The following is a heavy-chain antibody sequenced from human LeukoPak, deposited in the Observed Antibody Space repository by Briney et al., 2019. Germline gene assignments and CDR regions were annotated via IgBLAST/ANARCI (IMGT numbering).Heavy chain of an antibody. V-gene: IGHV3-30*18. CDR3: AKAPPYKKYFDY. Sequence: GGSLRLSCAASGFTFSSYGMHWVRQAPGKGLEWVAVISYDRSNKYYADSVKGRFTISRDNSKNTLYLQMNSLRAEDTAVYYCAKAPPYKKYFDYWGQGTLVTVSS. J-gene: IGHJ4*02. CDR1: GFTFSSYG. CDR2: ISYDRSNK. D-gene: IGHD1-1*01.